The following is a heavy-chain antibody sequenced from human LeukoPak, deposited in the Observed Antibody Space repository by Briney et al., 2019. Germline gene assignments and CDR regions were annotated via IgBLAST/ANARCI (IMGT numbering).Heavy chain of an antibody. D-gene: IGHD4-11*01. V-gene: IGHV3-48*03. J-gene: IGHJ4*02. CDR1: GFTFSSYE. CDR2: ISSSGTII. CDR3: ASAMTS. Sequence: GGSLRLSCTSSGFTFSSYEMNWVRQAPGKGLEWVSHISSSGTIIYYADSGKGRFTISRDNAKNSLYLQMNSLRAEDTAVYYCASAMTSWGQGTLVTVSS.